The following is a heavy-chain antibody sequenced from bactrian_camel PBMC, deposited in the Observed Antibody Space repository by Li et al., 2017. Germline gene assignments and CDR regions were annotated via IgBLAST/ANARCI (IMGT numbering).Heavy chain of an antibody. CDR3: AADRPRTRGGEIRCSESPSFDY. D-gene: IGHD1*01. Sequence: VQLVESGGGSVQAGGSLRLTCAASTFGHTYSTDCMAWFRQAPGKKREGVAGIDNHGKTSYSKSVNGRFIISKDDAKNTLYLQMNSLQPDDTAMYYCAADRPRTRGGEIRCSESPSFDYWGQGTQVTVS. CDR2: IDNHGKT. V-gene: IGHV3S53*01. CDR1: GHTYSTDC. J-gene: IGHJ4*01.